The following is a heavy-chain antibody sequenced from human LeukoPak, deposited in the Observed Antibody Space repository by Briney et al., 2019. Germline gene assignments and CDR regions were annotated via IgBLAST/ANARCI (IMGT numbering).Heavy chain of an antibody. V-gene: IGHV3-7*01. Sequence: GGSLRLSCAASGLTFSTYWMSWVRQAPGKGLEWVANINQDGSERYYVDSVKGRFTISRDSAKKSLYLQMNGLRVDDTAVYYCASDGGPFDNWGQGTLVTVSS. CDR2: INQDGSER. J-gene: IGHJ4*02. CDR1: GLTFSTYW. D-gene: IGHD3-3*01. CDR3: ASDGGPFDN.